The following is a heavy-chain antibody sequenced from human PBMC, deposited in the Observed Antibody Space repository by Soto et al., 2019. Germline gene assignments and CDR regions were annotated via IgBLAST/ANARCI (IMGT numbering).Heavy chain of an antibody. J-gene: IGHJ5*02. CDR2: IYYSGST. V-gene: IGHV4-59*12. Sequence: SETLSLTCTVTGGSIRSYYWRWIRQPPGKGLEWIGYIYYSGSTNSNPSLKSRVTISVDTSKNQFSLQLNSVTPEDTAVYYCARGRASNRGDWLDPWCQGTQVTVSS. D-gene: IGHD2-21*01. CDR1: GGSIRSYY. CDR3: ARGRASNRGDWLDP.